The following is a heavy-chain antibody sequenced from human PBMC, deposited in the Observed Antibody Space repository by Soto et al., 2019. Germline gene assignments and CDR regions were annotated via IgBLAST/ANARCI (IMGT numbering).Heavy chain of an antibody. J-gene: IGHJ3*02. V-gene: IGHV4-30-2*01. CDR1: GGSISSGGYS. D-gene: IGHD4-17*01. CDR2: IYLSGIT. CDR3: GRGDYANAFDI. Sequence: SSETLSLTCAVSGGSISSGGYSWNWIRQPPGKGLEWIGNIYLSGITYYNASLKSRVTISVDMSKNQFSLKLSSVTAADTAVYYCGRGDYANAFDIWGQGTMVTVSS.